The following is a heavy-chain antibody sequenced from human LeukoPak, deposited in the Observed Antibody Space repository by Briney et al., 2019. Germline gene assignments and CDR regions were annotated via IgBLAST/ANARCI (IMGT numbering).Heavy chain of an antibody. J-gene: IGHJ6*03. Sequence: GGSLRLSCAASGFTFSSYSMNWVRQAPGKGLEWVSSISSSSSYIYYADSVKGRFTISRDNAKNSLYLQMNSLRAEDTAVYYCARVFSSSSSDPPYYYYYYMDVWGKGTTVTVSS. CDR2: ISSSSSYI. CDR3: ARVFSSSSSDPPYYYYYYMDV. V-gene: IGHV3-21*01. CDR1: GFTFSSYS. D-gene: IGHD6-6*01.